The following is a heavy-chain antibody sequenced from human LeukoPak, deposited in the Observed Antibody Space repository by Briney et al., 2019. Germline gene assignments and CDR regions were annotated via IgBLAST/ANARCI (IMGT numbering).Heavy chain of an antibody. CDR1: GYTFTCYC. CDR3: AKYYYDSSGYYRLDY. CDR2: INPNSGGT. D-gene: IGHD3-22*01. J-gene: IGHJ4*02. V-gene: IGHV1-2*02. Sequence: ASVKVSCKASGYTFTCYCMHWVRQAPGQGLEWMGWINPNSGGTNYAQKFQGRVTMTRDTSISTAYMELSRLRSDDTAVYYCAKYYYDSSGYYRLDYWGQGTLVTVSS.